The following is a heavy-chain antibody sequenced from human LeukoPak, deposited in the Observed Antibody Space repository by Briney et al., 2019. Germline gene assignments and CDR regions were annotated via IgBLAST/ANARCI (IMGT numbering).Heavy chain of an antibody. CDR3: ARRHYGSGSYFDY. Sequence: PSETLSLTCTVSGGSISSSSYYWGWIRQPPGKGLEWIGSIYYSGSTYYNPSLKSRVTISVDRSKNQFSLKLSSVTAADTAVYYCARRHYGSGSYFDYWGQGTLVTVSS. V-gene: IGHV4-39*07. CDR1: GGSISSSSYY. D-gene: IGHD3-10*01. J-gene: IGHJ4*02. CDR2: IYYSGST.